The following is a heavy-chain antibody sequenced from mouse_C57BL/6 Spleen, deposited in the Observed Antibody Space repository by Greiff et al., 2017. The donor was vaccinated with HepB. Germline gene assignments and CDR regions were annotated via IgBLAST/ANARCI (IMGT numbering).Heavy chain of an antibody. J-gene: IGHJ1*03. D-gene: IGHD1-1*01. Sequence: VQLQESGAELVKPGASVKLSCKASGYTFTEYTIHWVKQRSGQGLEWIGWFYPGSGSIKYNEKFKDKATLTADKSSSTVYMELSRLTSEDSAVYFCARHEDAGSSFNWYFDVWGTGTTVTVSS. CDR3: ARHEDAGSSFNWYFDV. CDR2: FYPGSGSI. CDR1: GYTFTEYT. V-gene: IGHV1-62-2*01.